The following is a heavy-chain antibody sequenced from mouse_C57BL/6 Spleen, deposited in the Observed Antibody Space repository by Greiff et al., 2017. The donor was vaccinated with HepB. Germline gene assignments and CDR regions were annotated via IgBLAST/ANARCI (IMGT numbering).Heavy chain of an antibody. CDR3: ARMKVSWGYAMDY. Sequence: VKPGASVKISCKASGYSFTDYNMNWVKQSNGKSLEWIVVINPNYGTTSYNQKFKGKATLTVDQSSSTAYMQLNSLTSEDSAVYYCARMKVSWGYAMDYWGQGTSVTVSS. D-gene: IGHD2-3*01. V-gene: IGHV1-39*01. CDR2: INPNYGTT. J-gene: IGHJ4*01. CDR1: GYSFTDYN.